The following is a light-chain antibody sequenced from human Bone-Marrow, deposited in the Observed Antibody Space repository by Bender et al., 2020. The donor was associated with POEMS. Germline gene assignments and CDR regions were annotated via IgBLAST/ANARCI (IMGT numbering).Light chain of an antibody. V-gene: IGLV2-14*03. CDR2: DVD. CDR1: SSDVGTYNF. Sequence: SALTQPASVSGSPGQSITISCTGTSSDVGTYNFVSWFQHSPGNAPKLVIYDVDSRPSGVSNRFSGSKSGNTASLTISGLQAEDEADYYCSSQTTSGLYVFGSGTKVTVL. J-gene: IGLJ1*01. CDR3: SSQTTSGLYV.